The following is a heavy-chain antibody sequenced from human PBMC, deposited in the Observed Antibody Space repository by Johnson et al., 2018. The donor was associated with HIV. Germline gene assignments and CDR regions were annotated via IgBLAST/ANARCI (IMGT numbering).Heavy chain of an antibody. V-gene: IGHV3-11*05. CDR2: ISGSGGFT. Sequence: QVQLVESGGGLVKPGGSLRLSCAASGFTFSDYYMSWIRQAPGKGLERVSFISGSGGFTYYAHSVKGGFTISRDNSKNKLYLQMNSLRAEDTAVYDCAKDRTSAQSAFDIWGQGTMVTVSS. D-gene: IGHD1-1*01. CDR3: AKDRTSAQSAFDI. J-gene: IGHJ3*02. CDR1: GFTFSDYY.